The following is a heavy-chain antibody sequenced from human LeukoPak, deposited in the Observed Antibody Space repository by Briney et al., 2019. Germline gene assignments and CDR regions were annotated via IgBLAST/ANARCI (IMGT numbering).Heavy chain of an antibody. J-gene: IGHJ4*02. Sequence: PSETLSLTCAVYGGSFSGYYWSWIRQPPGKGLEWIGEINHSGSTNYNPSLKSRVTISVDTSKNQFSLKLRSVTAADTAVYYCAGGFYGDYGPNFDYWGQGTLVTVSS. V-gene: IGHV4-34*01. CDR2: INHSGST. D-gene: IGHD4-17*01. CDR1: GGSFSGYY. CDR3: AGGFYGDYGPNFDY.